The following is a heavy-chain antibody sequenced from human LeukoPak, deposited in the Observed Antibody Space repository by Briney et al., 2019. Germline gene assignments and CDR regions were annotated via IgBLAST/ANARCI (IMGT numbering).Heavy chain of an antibody. CDR3: ARQSSSLDLMDV. CDR2: IYYTGIT. Sequence: KPSKTLSLTCTVSGGSINNINYYWGWIRQPPGKGLEWIGTIYYTGITYYTPTLKSRVTISVDTSKDQFSLKLTSVAATDTAVYYCARQSSSLDLMDVWGQGTTVAVSS. D-gene: IGHD6-13*01. V-gene: IGHV4-39*01. CDR1: GGSINNINYY. J-gene: IGHJ6*02.